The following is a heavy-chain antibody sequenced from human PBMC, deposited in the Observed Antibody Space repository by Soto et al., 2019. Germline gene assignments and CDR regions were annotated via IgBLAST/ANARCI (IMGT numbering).Heavy chain of an antibody. CDR1: GYIFTSYD. J-gene: IGHJ6*03. CDR2: MNPKSGNT. Sequence: QVQLVQSGAEVKKPGASVKVSCKASGYIFTSYDINWVRQATGQGVEWVGWMNPKSGNTGYAQKFEGRVTMTRNTAISTAYMELSSVRSEDTAVYYCARAAEYSSPWDFYSYDMDVWGNGTTVAVS. CDR3: ARAAEYSSPWDFYSYDMDV. D-gene: IGHD6-6*01. V-gene: IGHV1-8*01.